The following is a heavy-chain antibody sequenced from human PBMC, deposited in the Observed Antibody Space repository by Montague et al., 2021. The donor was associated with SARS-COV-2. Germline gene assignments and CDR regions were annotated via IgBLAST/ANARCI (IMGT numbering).Heavy chain of an antibody. V-gene: IGHV4-34*01. CDR1: GGSFSGYY. CDR3: ARGSWHIVVVTAIRDGYYGMDV. J-gene: IGHJ6*02. CDR2: INHSGST. Sequence: SETLSLTCAVYGGSFSGYYWSWIRQPPGKGLEWSGEINHSGSTNYNPSLKSRVTISVDTSKNQFSLKLSSVTAPDTAVYYCARGSWHIVVVTAIRDGYYGMDVGGQGTTVTVSS. D-gene: IGHD2-21*02.